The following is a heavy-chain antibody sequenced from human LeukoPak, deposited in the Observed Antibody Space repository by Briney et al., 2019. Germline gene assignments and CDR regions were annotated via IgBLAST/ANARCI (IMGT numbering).Heavy chain of an antibody. CDR3: ARVLGYCSSSSCYGWFDP. Sequence: SETLSLTCAVSGGSISSGGYYWSWIRQHPGKGLEWIGYIYYSGSTYYNPSLKSRLTISVDTSKNYFSLKLSSVTAADTAVYYCARVLGYCSSSSCYGWFDPWGQGTLVTVSS. J-gene: IGHJ5*02. CDR2: IYYSGST. CDR1: GGSISSGGYY. D-gene: IGHD2-2*01. V-gene: IGHV4-31*11.